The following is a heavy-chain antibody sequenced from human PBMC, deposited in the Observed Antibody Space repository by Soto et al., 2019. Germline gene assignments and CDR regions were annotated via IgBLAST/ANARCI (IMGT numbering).Heavy chain of an antibody. CDR3: ARVMEYSSSPFHY. CDR2: ISGSGGST. CDR1: GFTFSSYA. J-gene: IGHJ4*02. V-gene: IGHV3-23*01. Sequence: GGSLRLSCAASGFTFSSYAMSWVRQAPGKGLEWVSAISGSGGSTYYADSVKGRFTISRDNAKNSLYLQMNSLRAEDTAVYYCARVMEYSSSPFHYWGQGTLVTVSS. D-gene: IGHD6-6*01.